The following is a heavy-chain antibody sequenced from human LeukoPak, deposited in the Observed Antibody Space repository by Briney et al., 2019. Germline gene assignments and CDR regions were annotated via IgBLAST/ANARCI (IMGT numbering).Heavy chain of an antibody. CDR2: IYHSGST. V-gene: IGHV4-4*02. D-gene: IGHD5-24*01. Sequence: SETLSLTCAVSGGSISSSNWWSWVRRPPGKGLEWIGEIYHSGSTNYNPSLKSRVTISVDKSKSQFSLKLSSVTAADTAVYYCARDSSEVAIGAFDIWGQGTMVTVSS. CDR3: ARDSSEVAIGAFDI. CDR1: GGSISSSNW. J-gene: IGHJ3*02.